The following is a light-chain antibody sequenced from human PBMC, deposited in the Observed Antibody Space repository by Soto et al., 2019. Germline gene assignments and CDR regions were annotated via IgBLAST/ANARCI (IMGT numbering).Light chain of an antibody. Sequence: DIQMTQSPSTLSASEGDRVTITCRASQSLNNDLACYQQKPGKAPNLLIYDASTLERGVPSRFSGTGSGTEFTLAINSLQPDDFATYYCQQYHRSSITFGQGTLLEIK. CDR1: QSLNND. CDR2: DAS. CDR3: QQYHRSSIT. V-gene: IGKV1-5*01. J-gene: IGKJ5*01.